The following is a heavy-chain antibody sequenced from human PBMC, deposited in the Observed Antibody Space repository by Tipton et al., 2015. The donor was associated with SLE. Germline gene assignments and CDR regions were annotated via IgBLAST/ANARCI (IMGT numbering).Heavy chain of an antibody. D-gene: IGHD1-14*01. CDR2: IYHTGHT. V-gene: IGHV4-38-2*02. Sequence: TLSLTCNVSGYSITSGYYWGWLRQPPGKGLEWIGNIYHTGHTYYNPSLKSRVTISVDTSKNEFYLKLRSVTAADTAAYYCARPDRMWGQGTMVAVSS. CDR1: GYSITSGYY. J-gene: IGHJ3*02. CDR3: ARPDRM.